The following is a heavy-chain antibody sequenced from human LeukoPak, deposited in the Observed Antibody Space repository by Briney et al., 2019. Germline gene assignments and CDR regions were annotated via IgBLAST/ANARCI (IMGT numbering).Heavy chain of an antibody. V-gene: IGHV3-7*05. J-gene: IGHJ4*02. CDR1: GFTVRSAW. Sequence: PGGSLRLSCAASGFTVRSAWMRWGRQAPGKGLEWVATIKADGSGAYYVDSVKGRFTISRDNAQNSRYLKMKSLRAEGTAVYFCARYTRPIDYWGQGTLVTVSS. CDR3: ARYTRPIDY. CDR2: IKADGSGA. D-gene: IGHD1-1*01.